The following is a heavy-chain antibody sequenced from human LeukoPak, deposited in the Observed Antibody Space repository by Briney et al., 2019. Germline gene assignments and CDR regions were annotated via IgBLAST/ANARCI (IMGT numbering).Heavy chain of an antibody. D-gene: IGHD3-22*01. CDR2: IYPGDSET. Sequence: GESLKISCKGSGYSFTSYWMRWVRQIPGKGLEWMAIIYPGDSETRYGASVQGQVTISADKSKSTAYLKMNSLKAEDTAMYYCATRSQNGSGYYYFDHWGQGTLVTVSS. CDR3: ATRSQNGSGYYYFDH. V-gene: IGHV5-51*01. J-gene: IGHJ4*02. CDR1: GYSFTSYW.